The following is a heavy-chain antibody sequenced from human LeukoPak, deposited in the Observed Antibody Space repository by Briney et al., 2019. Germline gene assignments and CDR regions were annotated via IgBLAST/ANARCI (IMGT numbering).Heavy chain of an antibody. Sequence: SETLSLTCAVSGGSINSSNWWNWVRQPPEKGLEWIGELYHTGSTNYNPSLKSRVTISVDKSKNRFSLKLSSVTAADTAVYYCARHLGYCSGGSCYINWFDPWGQGTLVTVSS. CDR2: LYHTGST. V-gene: IGHV4-4*02. CDR1: GGSINSSNW. J-gene: IGHJ5*02. D-gene: IGHD2-15*01. CDR3: ARHLGYCSGGSCYINWFDP.